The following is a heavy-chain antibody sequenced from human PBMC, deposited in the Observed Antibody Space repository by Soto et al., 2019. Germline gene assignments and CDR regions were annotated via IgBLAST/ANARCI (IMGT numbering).Heavy chain of an antibody. CDR2: IFGGDDRT. CDR1: GFIFSTHG. V-gene: IGHV3-23*01. D-gene: IGHD5-18*01. J-gene: IGHJ4*02. CDR3: AKGRCEYSLNAGDY. Sequence: EVQLLESGGGLVQPGGSLRLSCVGSGFIFSTHGMSWVRQAPGKGLEWVSAIFGGDDRTFYADSVKGRFTISRDNTKNTLYLQMNSLGAEDTAVYYCAKGRCEYSLNAGDYWGQGTLVTVSS.